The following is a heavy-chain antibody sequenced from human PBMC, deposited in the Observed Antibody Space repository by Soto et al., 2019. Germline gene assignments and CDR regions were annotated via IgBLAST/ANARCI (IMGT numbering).Heavy chain of an antibody. CDR2: ISGSGGST. V-gene: IGHV3-23*01. CDR1: GFTFSSYA. J-gene: IGHJ5*02. CDR3: AKMVYSSSRNWFDP. D-gene: IGHD6-13*01. Sequence: HPAGSLRLSCAASGFTFSSYAMSWVRQAPGKGLEWVSAISGSGGSTYYADSVKGRFTISRDNSKNTLYLQMNSLRAEDTAVYYCAKMVYSSSRNWFDPWGQGTLVTVSS.